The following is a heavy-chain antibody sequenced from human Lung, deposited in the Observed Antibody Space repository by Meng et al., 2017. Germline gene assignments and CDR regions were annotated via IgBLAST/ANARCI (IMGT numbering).Heavy chain of an antibody. CDR1: VGSFSGYQ. J-gene: IGHJ4*02. CDR2: INHRGRT. V-gene: IGHV4-34*01. D-gene: IGHD2-15*01. CDR3: ARDQGGAGGY. Sequence: QVQLQQWGAGELKPSETLSLTCAVYVGSFSGYQWNWISQSPGKGLEWIGDINHRGRTNYNPSLKSRVTMSVDTSKNQFSLKLSSVTAADTAVYYCARDQGGAGGYWGQGTLVTVSS.